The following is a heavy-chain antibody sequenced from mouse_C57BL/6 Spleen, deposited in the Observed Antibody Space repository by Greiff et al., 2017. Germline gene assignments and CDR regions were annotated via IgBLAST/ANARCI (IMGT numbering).Heavy chain of an antibody. CDR1: GFSFTSSG. CDR3: ARHYGYYCYARDY. D-gene: IGHD2-1*01. CDR2: IWSDGST. J-gene: IGHJ4*01. V-gene: IGHV2-6*02. Sequence: VQLKESGPGLVAPSQSLSITCTASGFSFTSSGVHWVRQPPGKGLEWLVVIWSDGSTTYNSALKSRMSISKDNSKSQWFLKMHSRQTDDTAMYYCARHYGYYCYARDYWGQGTSVTVSS.